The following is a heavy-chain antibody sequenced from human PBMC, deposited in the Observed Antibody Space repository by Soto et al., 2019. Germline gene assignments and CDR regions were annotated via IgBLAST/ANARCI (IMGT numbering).Heavy chain of an antibody. CDR1: GGSISSGTYY. Sequence: QVQLQESGPGLVKPSQTLSLTCTVSGGSISSGTYYWTWVRQRPGEGLEWIGFISHSGRTYYNPSLKSRAAISADTSENQFSLRLSSVTAADTAVYFCARDSDYCTGGSCYGNFDFWGQGTLVTVSS. D-gene: IGHD2-15*01. CDR2: ISHSGRT. CDR3: ARDSDYCTGGSCYGNFDF. V-gene: IGHV4-31*03. J-gene: IGHJ4*02.